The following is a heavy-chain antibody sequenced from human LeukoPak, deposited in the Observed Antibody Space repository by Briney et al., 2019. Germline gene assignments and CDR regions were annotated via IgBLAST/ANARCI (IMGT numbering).Heavy chain of an antibody. J-gene: IGHJ5*02. Sequence: SVKVSCRASGGTFSSYAISWVRQAPGQGLEWMGGIIPIFGTSNYAQQFQGRVTITADESTSTAYMELSSLRSEDTAVYYCARSPSSSWENWFDPWAQGTLVTVSS. D-gene: IGHD6-13*01. CDR1: GGTFSSYA. CDR2: IIPIFGTS. CDR3: ARSPSSSWENWFDP. V-gene: IGHV1-69*13.